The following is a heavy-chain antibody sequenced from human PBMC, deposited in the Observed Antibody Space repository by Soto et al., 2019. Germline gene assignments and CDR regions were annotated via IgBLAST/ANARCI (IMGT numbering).Heavy chain of an antibody. CDR2: IKQDGSEK. J-gene: IGHJ3*02. CDR3: ARDGGRAAHNAFDI. CDR1: GFTFSSYW. D-gene: IGHD6-6*01. V-gene: IGHV3-7*03. Sequence: GGSLRLSCAASGFTFSSYWMSWVRQAPGKGLEWVANIKQDGSEKYYVDSVKGRFTISRDNAKNSLYLQMNSLRAEDTAVYYCARDGGRAAHNAFDIWGQGTMVTVSS.